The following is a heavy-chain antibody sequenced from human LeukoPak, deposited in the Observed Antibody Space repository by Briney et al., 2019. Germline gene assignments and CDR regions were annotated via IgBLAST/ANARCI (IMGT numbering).Heavy chain of an antibody. V-gene: IGHV1-46*01. CDR1: GYTFTGYY. CDR2: INPSGGSA. D-gene: IGHD2-21*02. J-gene: IGHJ3*02. CDR3: ARPGMGDSLDAFDI. Sequence: ASVTLSCKASGYTFTGYYMHWVRQAPGQGLEWMGIINPSGGSASYAQKFQGRVTMTRDTSTSTVYMELSSLRSEDTAVYYCARPGMGDSLDAFDIWGQGTMITVSS.